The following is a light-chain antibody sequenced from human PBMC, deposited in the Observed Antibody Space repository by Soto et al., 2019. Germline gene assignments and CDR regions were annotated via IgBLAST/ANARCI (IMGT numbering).Light chain of an antibody. CDR1: QSVSTY. Sequence: EIVLTQSPATLSLSPGERATLSCRASQSVSTYLAWYQQKPGHAPRLLIYEASNRATGIPARFSGSGSGTDFTLTISSLEPEDFAVYYCQQLNIWPPLFTFGPGTKVDVK. V-gene: IGKV3-11*01. CDR3: QQLNIWPPLFT. CDR2: EAS. J-gene: IGKJ3*01.